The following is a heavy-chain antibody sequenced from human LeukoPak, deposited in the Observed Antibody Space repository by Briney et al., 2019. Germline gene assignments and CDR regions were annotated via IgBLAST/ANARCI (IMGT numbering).Heavy chain of an antibody. D-gene: IGHD6-13*01. J-gene: IGHJ4*02. CDR3: AKGYSSGWYYFDY. Sequence: GGFLRLSCAASGFTFSSNAMSWVRQAPGKGLEWVSAISGSGGSTNYADSVRGRFTVSRDDSKNTLYLQMNSLRAEDTAVYYCAKGYSSGWYYFDYWGQGTLVTVSS. V-gene: IGHV3-23*01. CDR2: ISGSGGST. CDR1: GFTFSSNA.